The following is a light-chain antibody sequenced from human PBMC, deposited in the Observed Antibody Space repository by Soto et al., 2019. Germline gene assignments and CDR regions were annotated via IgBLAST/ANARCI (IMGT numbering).Light chain of an antibody. CDR2: AAS. CDR1: QRISNY. Sequence: DIQMTQSPSSLSASVGDRGTITCRAGQRISNYLNWYQQKPGKAPKLLIYAASSLQSGVPSRFSGSGSGTDFTLTISSLQPEDFATYYCQQSYTTLLSVGGGTKVE. J-gene: IGKJ4*01. V-gene: IGKV1-39*01. CDR3: QQSYTTLLS.